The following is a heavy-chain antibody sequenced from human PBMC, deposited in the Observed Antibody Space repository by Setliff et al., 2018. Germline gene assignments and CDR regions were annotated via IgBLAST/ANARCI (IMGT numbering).Heavy chain of an antibody. J-gene: IGHJ3*02. CDR3: ARVQRYKGAFDS. V-gene: IGHV4-31*03. Sequence: SETLSLTCTVSGGSISSGTYSWSWIRQQPGKGLEWIGYFYNSGNTYYNPSLKSRFTISFDTPKNQFSLRLSSVTAVDTAVYYCARVQRYKGAFDSGGPGTLVTVS. CDR1: GGSISSGTYS. CDR2: FYNSGNT. D-gene: IGHD3-9*01.